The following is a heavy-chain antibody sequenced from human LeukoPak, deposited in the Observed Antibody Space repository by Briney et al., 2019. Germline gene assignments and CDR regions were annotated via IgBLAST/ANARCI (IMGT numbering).Heavy chain of an antibody. CDR2: ISKGAAFM. D-gene: IGHD6-19*01. Sequence: GGSLRLSCAASGFIFIDYDFHWVRQAPGKGLEWLAYISKGAAFMFYADSVRGRFTVSRDNSKRTVYLQLNSLRAEDTALYYCARDLMWLVDYWGQGTLVTVSS. J-gene: IGHJ4*02. CDR1: GFIFIDYD. V-gene: IGHV3-30*04. CDR3: ARDLMWLVDY.